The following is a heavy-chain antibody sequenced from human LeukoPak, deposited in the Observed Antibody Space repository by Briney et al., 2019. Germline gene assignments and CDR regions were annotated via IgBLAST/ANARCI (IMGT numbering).Heavy chain of an antibody. V-gene: IGHV3-30*02. Sequence: GGSLRFSCAASGFTFSSYGMHWVRQAPGKGLEWVAFIRYDGSNKYYADSVKGRFTISRDNSENTLYLQMNSLRTEDTAVYYCPKSYSSGWRYMDVWGKGTTVTVSS. J-gene: IGHJ6*03. CDR1: GFTFSSYG. CDR2: IRYDGSNK. D-gene: IGHD6-19*01. CDR3: PKSYSSGWRYMDV.